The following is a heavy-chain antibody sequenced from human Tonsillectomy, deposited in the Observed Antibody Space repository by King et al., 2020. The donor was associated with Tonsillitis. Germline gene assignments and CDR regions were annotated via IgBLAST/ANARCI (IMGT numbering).Heavy chain of an antibody. Sequence: VQLVESGGGLVQPGGSLKLSCAVSGFTFSGSAMHWVRQASGKGLEWVGRIRSKANSYATAYAASVKGRLTTSKDDSKNTAYLQMNSLETEETAVYYCTGYSSSYDNYYYYYMDVWGKGTTVTVSS. CDR1: GFTFSGSA. J-gene: IGHJ6*03. D-gene: IGHD6-13*01. CDR2: IRSKANSYAT. CDR3: TGYSSSYDNYYYYYMDV. V-gene: IGHV3-73*02.